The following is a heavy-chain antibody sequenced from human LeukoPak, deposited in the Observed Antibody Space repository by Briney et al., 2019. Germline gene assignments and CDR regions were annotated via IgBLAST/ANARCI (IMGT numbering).Heavy chain of an antibody. CDR3: ARLWGIGYFDL. V-gene: IGHV1-2*02. J-gene: IGHJ2*01. CDR1: GYTFTGYY. D-gene: IGHD3-16*01. CDR2: INPNSGGT. Sequence: EASVKVSCKASGYTFTGYYMHWVRQAPGQGLEWMGWINPNSGGTNYAQKFQGRVTMTRHTSISTAYMELSRLRSDDTAVYYCARLWGIGYFDLWGRGTLVTVSS.